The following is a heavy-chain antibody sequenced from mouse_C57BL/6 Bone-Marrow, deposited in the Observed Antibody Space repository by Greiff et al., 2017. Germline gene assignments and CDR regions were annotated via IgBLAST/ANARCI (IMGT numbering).Heavy chain of an antibody. Sequence: EVNVVESGGGLVQPGGSLSLSCAASGFTFTDYYMSWVRQPPGKALEWLGFIRNKANGYTTEYSASVKGRFTISRDNSQSILYLQMNALRAEDSATYYCARSLTVVVPYWYFDVWGTGTTVTVSS. CDR1: GFTFTDYY. V-gene: IGHV7-3*01. CDR2: IRNKANGYTT. CDR3: ARSLTVVVPYWYFDV. D-gene: IGHD1-1*01. J-gene: IGHJ1*03.